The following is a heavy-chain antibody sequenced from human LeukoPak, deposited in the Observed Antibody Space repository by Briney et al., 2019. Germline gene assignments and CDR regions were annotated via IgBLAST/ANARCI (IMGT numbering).Heavy chain of an antibody. CDR3: ARDYSSTSHYYYYGMDV. Sequence: SPSETLSLTCTVSGGSISSYYWSWIGQPPGKGLEWIGYIYYSGSTNYNPSLKSRVTISVDTSKNQFSLKLSSVTAADTAVYYCARDYSSTSHYYYYGMDVWGQGTTVTVSS. D-gene: IGHD2-2*01. J-gene: IGHJ6*02. CDR1: GGSISSYY. V-gene: IGHV4-59*01. CDR2: IYYSGST.